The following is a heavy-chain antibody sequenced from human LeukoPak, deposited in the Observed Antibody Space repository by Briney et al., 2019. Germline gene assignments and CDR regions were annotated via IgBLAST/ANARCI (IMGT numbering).Heavy chain of an antibody. J-gene: IGHJ5*02. D-gene: IGHD2-8*01. V-gene: IGHV4-34*01. CDR1: GGSFSGYY. Sequence: SETLSLTCAVYGGSFSGYYWSWIRQPPGKGLEWIGEINHSGSTNYNPSLKSRVTISVDTSKNQFSLNLSSATAADTAVYYCARGLIRVPVNWFDTWGQGTLVTVSS. CDR2: INHSGST. CDR3: ARGLIRVPVNWFDT.